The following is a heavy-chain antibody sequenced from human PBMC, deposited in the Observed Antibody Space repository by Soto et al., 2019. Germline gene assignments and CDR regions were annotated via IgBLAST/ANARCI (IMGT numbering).Heavy chain of an antibody. CDR1: GFTFSTYA. Sequence: EVQLLESGGGLVQPGGSLRLSCAASGFTFSTYAMSWVHQAPGKGLEWVSAISGSGSNTYYADSMKGRFTISRDDSKSTLYLQMNSLRAEDTAVYYCARDPSHSYYTLFYYFDYWGQGTLVTVSS. J-gene: IGHJ4*02. CDR3: ARDPSHSYYTLFYYFDY. V-gene: IGHV3-23*01. CDR2: ISGSGSNT. D-gene: IGHD1-26*01.